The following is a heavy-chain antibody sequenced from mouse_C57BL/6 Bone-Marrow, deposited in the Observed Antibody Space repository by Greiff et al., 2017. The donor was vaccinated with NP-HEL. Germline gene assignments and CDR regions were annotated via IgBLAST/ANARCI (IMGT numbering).Heavy chain of an antibody. CDR1: GFNIKDYY. D-gene: IGHD1-1*01. Sequence: EVQLQQSGAELVKPGASVKLSCTASGFNIKDYYMHWVKQRTEQGLEWIGRIDPEDGETKSAPKFQGKATITAAPSSNTAYLQLSSLTSEDTAVDYCAAYYYGSSDPLYYYAMDYWGQGTSVTVAS. V-gene: IGHV14-2*01. CDR2: IDPEDGET. J-gene: IGHJ4*01. CDR3: AAYYYGSSDPLYYYAMDY.